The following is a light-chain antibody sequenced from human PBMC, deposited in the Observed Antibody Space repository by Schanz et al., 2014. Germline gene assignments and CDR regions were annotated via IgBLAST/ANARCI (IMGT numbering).Light chain of an antibody. CDR3: QQYGSSQYT. CDR1: QSVNGRF. J-gene: IGKJ2*01. Sequence: EIVLTQSPGTLSLSPGERATLSCRASQSVNGRFLAWYQQKPGQAPRLLIYNASKRATGIPNRFSGSGSGTDFTLTISRLEPEDFAVYYCQQYGSSQYTFGQGTKLEIK. V-gene: IGKV3-20*01. CDR2: NAS.